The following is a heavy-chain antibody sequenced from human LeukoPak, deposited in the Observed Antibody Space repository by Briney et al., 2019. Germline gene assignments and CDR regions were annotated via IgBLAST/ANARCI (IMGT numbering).Heavy chain of an antibody. CDR1: GFTFGDYA. V-gene: IGHV3-49*04. Sequence: GGSLRLSCTASGFTFGDYAMSWVRRAPGKGLEWVGFIRSKAYGGTTEYAASVKGRFTISRDDSKSIAYLQMNSLKTEDTAVYYCTRGRYDILTGYYNPLFDYWGQGTLVTVSS. D-gene: IGHD3-9*01. CDR3: TRGRYDILTGYYNPLFDY. J-gene: IGHJ4*02. CDR2: IRSKAYGGTT.